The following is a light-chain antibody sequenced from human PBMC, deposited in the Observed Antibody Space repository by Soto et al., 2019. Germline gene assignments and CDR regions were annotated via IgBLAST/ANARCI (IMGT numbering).Light chain of an antibody. Sequence: QSALTQPASVSGSPGQSITISCSGTSSDVGGYNYVSWYQQNPGTAPQLLIYDVTNRPSGVSHRFSGSKSGNTASLTISGLQAGDEADYYCSSYRSSRTYVFGTGTKLTVL. V-gene: IGLV2-14*01. CDR2: DVT. CDR1: SSDVGGYNY. J-gene: IGLJ1*01. CDR3: SSYRSSRTYV.